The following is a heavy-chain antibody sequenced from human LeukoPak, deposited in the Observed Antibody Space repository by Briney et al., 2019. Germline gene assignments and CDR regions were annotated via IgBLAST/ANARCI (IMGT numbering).Heavy chain of an antibody. J-gene: IGHJ3*02. V-gene: IGHV3-23*01. Sequence: PGGSLRLSCAASRFTFSTYAMNWVRQAPRKGLEWVSAISDNGGGTFYIDSVKGRFTISRDNSKNMLYLQMNSLRADDTALYYCAKRSSMGAFDIWGQGTMVTVSS. CDR3: AKRSSMGAFDI. CDR1: RFTFSTYA. CDR2: ISDNGGGT. D-gene: IGHD1-26*01.